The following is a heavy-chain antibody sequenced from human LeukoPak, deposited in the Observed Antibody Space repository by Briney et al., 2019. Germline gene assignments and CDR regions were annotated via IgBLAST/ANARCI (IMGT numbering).Heavy chain of an antibody. V-gene: IGHV3-30*02. CDR1: GFTFSSYG. Sequence: PGGSLRLSCAASGFTFSSYGMHWVRQAPGKGLEWVAFIRYDGSNKYYADSVKGRFTISRDNSKNTLYLQMNSLRAEDTAVYYCGNPPGIGVGTPTPPPLLDPWGQGTLVTVSS. CDR3: GNPPGIGVGTPTPPPLLDP. CDR2: IRYDGSNK. J-gene: IGHJ5*02. D-gene: IGHD4-23*01.